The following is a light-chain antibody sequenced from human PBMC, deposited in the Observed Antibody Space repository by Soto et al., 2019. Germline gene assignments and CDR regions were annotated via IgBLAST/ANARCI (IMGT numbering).Light chain of an antibody. J-gene: IGKJ4*01. CDR3: QQYGTSPPD. CDR1: QSVISTD. CDR2: AAS. Sequence: EIVLTQSPGTLSLSPGERATLSCRASQSVISTDLAWYQQKPGQAPRLLVYAASSRAFGIPDRFSGSGSGTDFTLTISRLEPEDFAVYYCQQYGTSPPDFGGGTRVEI. V-gene: IGKV3-20*01.